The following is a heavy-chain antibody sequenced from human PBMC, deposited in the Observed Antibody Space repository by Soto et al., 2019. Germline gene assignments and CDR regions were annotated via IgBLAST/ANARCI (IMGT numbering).Heavy chain of an antibody. D-gene: IGHD3-16*01. J-gene: IGHJ3*02. Sequence: QLQLQESGSGLVKPSQTLSLTCAVSGGSISSGGYSWSWIRQPPGKGLEWIGYIYHSGSTYYNPSLRSRVTMPVDRSKNQFYQKLGSVTAADTAVYYCARDMGVDAFDIWGQGTMVTVAS. V-gene: IGHV4-30-2*01. CDR3: ARDMGVDAFDI. CDR2: IYHSGST. CDR1: GGSISSGGYS.